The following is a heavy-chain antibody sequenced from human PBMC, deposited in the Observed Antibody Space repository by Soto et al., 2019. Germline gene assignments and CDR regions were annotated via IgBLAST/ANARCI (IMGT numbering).Heavy chain of an antibody. CDR1: GYTFTSYG. Sequence: QVQLVQSGAEVKKPGASVKVSCKASGYTFTSYGISWVRQAPGQGLEWMGWISAYNGNTNYAQKLQGRVTMTTDTSTGKAYMGLRSLRSDDTAVYYCARSWDDVGVLSSGWYAGINDYWGQGTLVTVSS. J-gene: IGHJ4*02. CDR3: ARSWDDVGVLSSGWYAGINDY. V-gene: IGHV1-18*01. D-gene: IGHD6-19*01. CDR2: ISAYNGNT.